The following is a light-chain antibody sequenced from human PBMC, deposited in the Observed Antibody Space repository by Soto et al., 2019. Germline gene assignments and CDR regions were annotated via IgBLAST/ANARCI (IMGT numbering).Light chain of an antibody. CDR2: GAS. J-gene: IGKJ3*01. V-gene: IGKV3-20*01. CDR1: QSVSSNY. CDR3: LQYGNSPPT. Sequence: EIVLTQSPGTLPLSPGERATLSCRASQSVSSNYLAWYQQKPGQAPRLLIYGASSRATGIPDRFSGSGSGTDFTLTVSRLEPEDFAVYYCLQYGNSPPTFGPGTKVDIK.